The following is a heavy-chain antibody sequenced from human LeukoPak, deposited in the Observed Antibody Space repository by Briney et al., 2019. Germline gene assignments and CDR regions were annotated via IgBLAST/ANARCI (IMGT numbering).Heavy chain of an antibody. CDR1: GGSISSSSYD. J-gene: IGHJ4*02. D-gene: IGHD1-26*01. CDR2: IYYSGST. V-gene: IGHV4-39*01. CDR3: ARLGGSYYADFDY. Sequence: PSETLSLTCTVSGGSISSSSYDWGWLRQPPGKGLEWIGSIYYSGSTYYNPALKSQFTISVNTSKNQFSLKLNSVTAADTAVYYCARLGGSYYADFDYWGQGALVTVSS.